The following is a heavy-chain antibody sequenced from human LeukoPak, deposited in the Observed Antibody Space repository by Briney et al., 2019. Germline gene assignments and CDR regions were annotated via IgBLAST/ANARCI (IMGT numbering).Heavy chain of an antibody. CDR2: IYHSAST. CDR3: ARQGRSDYFDY. Sequence: PSETLSLTCTVSGYSISSGYYWGWIRQPPGKGLEWSGSIYHSASTYYNPSLKSRVTISVDTSKNQFSLKLSSVTAADTAVYYCARQGRSDYFDYWGQGTLVTVSS. D-gene: IGHD2-15*01. J-gene: IGHJ4*02. CDR1: GYSISSGYY. V-gene: IGHV4-38-2*02.